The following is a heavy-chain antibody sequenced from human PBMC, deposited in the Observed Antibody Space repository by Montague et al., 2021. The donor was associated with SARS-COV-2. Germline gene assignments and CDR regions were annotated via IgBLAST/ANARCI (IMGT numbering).Heavy chain of an antibody. J-gene: IGHJ5*02. CDR2: IYHSGTT. Sequence: SETLSLTCTVSGGSVSSDNWWTWVRQPPGKGLEWIGEIYHSGTTNYNPSLQSRVTISVDKSRNYLSLNLRSVTAADTAMYYCALPLGGARFDPWGQGILVTVSS. V-gene: IGHV4-4*02. CDR3: ALPLGGARFDP. CDR1: GGSVSSDNW. D-gene: IGHD1-26*01.